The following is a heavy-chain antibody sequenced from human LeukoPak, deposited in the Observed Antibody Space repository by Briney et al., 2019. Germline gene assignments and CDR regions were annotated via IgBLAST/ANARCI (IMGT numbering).Heavy chain of an antibody. D-gene: IGHD3-3*01. CDR1: GYTFSSYG. CDR3: ARDQAGITIFGVVIHPYFDY. CDR2: ISAYYGNT. V-gene: IGHV1-18*01. J-gene: IGHJ4*02. Sequence: ASVKVSCKASGYTFSSYGISWVRQAPGQGLEWMGWISAYYGNTNYAQELQGRVTMTTDTSTSTAYMELRSLRSDDTAVYYCARDQAGITIFGVVIHPYFDYWGQGTLVTVSS.